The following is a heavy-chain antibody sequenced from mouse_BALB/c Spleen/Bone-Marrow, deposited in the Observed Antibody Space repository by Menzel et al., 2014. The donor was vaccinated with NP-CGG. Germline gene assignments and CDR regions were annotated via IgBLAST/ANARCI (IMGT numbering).Heavy chain of an antibody. J-gene: IGHJ2*01. Sequence: EVKLVESGPGLVRPSQSLSLPCTVTGYSITSDYAWNWIRQFPGNKLEWMGYISYSGSTSYNPSLKSRISITRDTSKNQFFLQLNSVTTEDTATYYCARSVYYGSSYVDYWGQGTTLTVSS. CDR3: ARSVYYGSSYVDY. D-gene: IGHD1-1*01. CDR1: GYSITSDYA. V-gene: IGHV3-2*02. CDR2: ISYSGST.